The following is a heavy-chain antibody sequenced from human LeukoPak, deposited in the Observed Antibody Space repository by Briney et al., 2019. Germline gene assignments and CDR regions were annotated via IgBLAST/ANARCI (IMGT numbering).Heavy chain of an antibody. CDR2: IWYDGSNK. D-gene: IGHD4-17*01. J-gene: IGHJ6*02. V-gene: IGHV3-33*08. CDR1: GFTFSNYA. CDR3: ARGGRTTWYGMDV. Sequence: GGSLRLSCGASGFTFSNYAMHWVRQAPGKGLEWVAVIWYDGSNKNYADSVKGRFTISRDNSKNTLYLQMNSLRAEDTAVYYCARGGRTTWYGMDVWGQGTTVTVSS.